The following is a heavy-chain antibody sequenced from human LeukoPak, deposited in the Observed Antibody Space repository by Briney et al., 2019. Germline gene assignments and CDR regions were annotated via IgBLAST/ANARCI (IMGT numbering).Heavy chain of an antibody. D-gene: IGHD6-19*01. CDR1: GYTFTSYG. CDR3: ARDESVAAPLGGYTWFDP. J-gene: IGHJ5*02. Sequence: ASVKVSCKASGYTFTSYGISWVRQAPGQGLEWMGWISAYNGNINYAQKLQGRVTMTTDTSTSTAYMELRSLRSDDTAVYYCARDESVAAPLGGYTWFDPWGQGTLVTVSS. V-gene: IGHV1-18*04. CDR2: ISAYNGNI.